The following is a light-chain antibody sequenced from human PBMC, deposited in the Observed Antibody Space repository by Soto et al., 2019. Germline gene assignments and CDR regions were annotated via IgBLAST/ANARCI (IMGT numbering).Light chain of an antibody. V-gene: IGKV2-28*01. CDR1: QSLLHSNGYNY. CDR3: KQALPAPN. Sequence: DIVMTQSPLSLPVTPGEPASISCRSSQSLLHSNGYNYLDWYLQKPGQSPQLLTYLGSNRASGVPDRVSGSGSGTDFTLKISRVEGEDVGVYYCKQALPAPNFGPGTKVDIK. CDR2: LGS. J-gene: IGKJ3*01.